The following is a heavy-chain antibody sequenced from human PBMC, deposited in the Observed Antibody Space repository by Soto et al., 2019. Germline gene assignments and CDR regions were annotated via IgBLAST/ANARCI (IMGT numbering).Heavy chain of an antibody. CDR1: GGSISSYY. J-gene: IGHJ4*02. V-gene: IGHV4-59*08. CDR2: IYYSGST. D-gene: IGHD2-2*01. Sequence: QVQLQESGPGLVKPSETLSLTCTVSGGSISSYYWSWIRQPPGKGLEWIGYIYYSGSTNYNPSLKSRVTISVDTSKNQFSLKLSSVTAADTAVYYCARHSLLWGPFDYWGQGTLVTVSS. CDR3: ARHSLLWGPFDY.